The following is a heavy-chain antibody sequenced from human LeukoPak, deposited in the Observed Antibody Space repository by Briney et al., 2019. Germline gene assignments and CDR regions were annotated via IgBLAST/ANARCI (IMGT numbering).Heavy chain of an antibody. CDR2: SGGGGGVT. D-gene: IGHD2-21*02. CDR1: GFIYRCYA. V-gene: IGHV3-23*01. CDR3: AKETVVLTQNWFDP. Sequence: PGGSLTLSCVASGFIYRCYAMTWVRQPPGKGLEWVSTSGGGGGVTNCADSVKGRVTISIDNSKNTLYLQMNSLRAEDTGVYYCAKETVVLTQNWFDPWGQGTLVTVSS. J-gene: IGHJ5*02.